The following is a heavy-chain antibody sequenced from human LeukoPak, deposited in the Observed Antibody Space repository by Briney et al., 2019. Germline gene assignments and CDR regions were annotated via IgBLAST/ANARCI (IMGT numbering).Heavy chain of an antibody. CDR2: MNPNSGNT. Sequence: ASVKVSCKASGYTFTSYDINWVRQATGQGLEWMGWMNPNSGNTGYAQKFQGRVTMTRNSSISTAYMELSSLRPEDTAVYYCARSGWEAEYFDYWGQRTLVTVSS. J-gene: IGHJ4*02. V-gene: IGHV1-8*01. CDR3: ARSGWEAEYFDY. D-gene: IGHD6-19*01. CDR1: GYTFTSYD.